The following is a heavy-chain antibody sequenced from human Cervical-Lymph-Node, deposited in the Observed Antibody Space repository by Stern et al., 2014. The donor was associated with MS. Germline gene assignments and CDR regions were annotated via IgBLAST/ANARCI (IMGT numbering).Heavy chain of an antibody. V-gene: IGHV1-69*01. J-gene: IGHJ4*02. D-gene: IGHD6-19*01. CDR1: GGIFISST. CDR3: ARDGFDSGSALAF. CDR2: ISPGLDSV. Sequence: QVQLVESGAELKKPGSSVQVSCPTFGGIFISSTITWVRQVPGQGLEWLGDISPGLDSVDYAQEFQGRFTLTADDSTNTVYMELTSLQSGDTAMYYCARDGFDSGSALAFWGQGTLVTVSS.